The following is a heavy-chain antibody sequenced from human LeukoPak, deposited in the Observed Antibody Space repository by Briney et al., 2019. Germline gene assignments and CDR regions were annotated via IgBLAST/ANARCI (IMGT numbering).Heavy chain of an antibody. D-gene: IGHD6-6*01. CDR1: GDSISSYY. V-gene: IGHV4-4*09. J-gene: IGHJ4*02. CDR2: IYTSGGT. Sequence: NASETLSLTCTVSGDSISSYYWSWIRQPPEKGLEWIGYIYTSGGTNYIPSLKGRVTISIDTSKNQFSLKLSSVTAADSAVYYCARLTRLSTSPDRYYLDHWGQGTLVTVSS. CDR3: ARLTRLSTSPDRYYLDH.